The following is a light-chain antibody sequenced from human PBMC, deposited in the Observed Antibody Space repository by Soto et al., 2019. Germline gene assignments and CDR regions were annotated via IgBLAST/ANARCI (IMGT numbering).Light chain of an antibody. V-gene: IGKV3-20*01. CDR3: QQYGNSPPYS. CDR1: QSVSTTY. CDR2: ATS. J-gene: IGKJ2*03. Sequence: EIALTQSPGSLSLSPGEGATLSCRASQSVSTTYLAWYQLKPGQAPRLVIYATSSRAAGIPDRFRGSGSGTEFTLTISSLEPEDVGVYFCQQYGNSPPYSFGQGTKLEIK.